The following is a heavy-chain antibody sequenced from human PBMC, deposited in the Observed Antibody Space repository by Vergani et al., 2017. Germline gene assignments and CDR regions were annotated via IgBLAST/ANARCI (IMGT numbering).Heavy chain of an antibody. CDR3: ARAVRDCSGGSCGNAFDI. D-gene: IGHD2-15*01. V-gene: IGHV1-69*01. J-gene: IGHJ3*02. CDR2: IIPIFGTA. CDR1: GGTFSSYA. Sequence: QVQLVQSEAEVKKPGSSVKVSCKASGGTFSSYAISWVRQAPGQGLEWMGGIIPIFGTANYAQKFQGRVTITADESTSTAYMELSSLRSEDTAVYYCARAVRDCSGGSCGNAFDIWGQGTMVTVSS.